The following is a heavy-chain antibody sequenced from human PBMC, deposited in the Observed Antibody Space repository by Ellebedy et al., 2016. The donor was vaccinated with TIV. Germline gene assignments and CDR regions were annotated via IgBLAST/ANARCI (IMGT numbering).Heavy chain of an antibody. CDR1: GGSFSGYY. J-gene: IGHJ4*02. D-gene: IGHD6-19*01. CDR2: INHSGST. CDR3: ARVERGSGWYSVYQPIDY. Sequence: SETLSLTCAVYGGSFSGYYWSWIRQPPGKGLEWIGEINHSGSTNYNPSLKSRVTISVDTSKNQFSLKLSSVTAADTAVYYCARVERGSGWYSVYQPIDYWGQGTLVTVSS. V-gene: IGHV4-34*01.